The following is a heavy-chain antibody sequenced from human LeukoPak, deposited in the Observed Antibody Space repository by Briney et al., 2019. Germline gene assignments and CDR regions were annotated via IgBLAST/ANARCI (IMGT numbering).Heavy chain of an antibody. D-gene: IGHD3-22*01. J-gene: IGHJ4*02. Sequence: SETLSLTCAVYGEFFYGYYWSWIRQSPQKGLEWIGHINHVGITNYNPSLKSRLTILVDTSKNQFTLKLKSVTAADTAVYYCARGTDSSGYYGGGYWGQGTLVTVSS. CDR2: INHVGIT. CDR3: ARGTDSSGYYGGGY. V-gene: IGHV4-34*01. CDR1: GEFFYGYY.